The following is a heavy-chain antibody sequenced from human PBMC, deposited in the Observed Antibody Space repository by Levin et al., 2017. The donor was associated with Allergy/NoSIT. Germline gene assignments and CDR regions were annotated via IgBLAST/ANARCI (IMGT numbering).Heavy chain of an antibody. D-gene: IGHD3-22*01. Sequence: GGSLRLSCAASGFTFSDYYMSWIRQAPGKGLEWVSYISSSSSYTNYADSVKGRFTISRDNAKNSLYLQMNSLRAEDTAVYYCARAFHYYDSRGYYLFQHWGQGTLVTVSS. CDR3: ARAFHYYDSRGYYLFQH. V-gene: IGHV3-11*03. CDR2: ISSSSSYT. J-gene: IGHJ1*01. CDR1: GFTFSDYY.